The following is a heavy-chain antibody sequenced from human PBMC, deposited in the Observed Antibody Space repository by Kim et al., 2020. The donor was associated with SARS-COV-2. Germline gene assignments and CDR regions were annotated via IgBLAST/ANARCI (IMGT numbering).Heavy chain of an antibody. V-gene: IGHV3-30*04. J-gene: IGHJ4*02. Sequence: GGSLRLSCAASGFTFSSYAMHWVRQAPGKGLEWVAVITYDGSNKYYADSVKGRFTISRDNAKNTLYLQMNSLRAEDTAVYYCASNYVGHSEGSDHWGQGTLVTVSS. CDR2: ITYDGSNK. CDR1: GFTFSSYA. CDR3: ASNYVGHSEGSDH. D-gene: IGHD3-16*01.